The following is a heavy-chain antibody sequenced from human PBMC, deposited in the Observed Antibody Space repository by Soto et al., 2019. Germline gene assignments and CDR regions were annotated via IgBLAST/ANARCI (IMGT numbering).Heavy chain of an antibody. D-gene: IGHD3-10*01. J-gene: IGHJ4*02. V-gene: IGHV1-24*01. CDR1: GYTLTELS. CDR2: FDPEDGET. CDR3: ASRLWFGEPPPFDY. Sequence: ASVKVSCKVSGYTLTELSMHWVRQAPGKGLEWMGGFDPEDGETIYAQKFQGRVTMTEDTSTDTAYMELSSLRSEDTAVYYCASRLWFGEPPPFDYWGQGTLVTVSA.